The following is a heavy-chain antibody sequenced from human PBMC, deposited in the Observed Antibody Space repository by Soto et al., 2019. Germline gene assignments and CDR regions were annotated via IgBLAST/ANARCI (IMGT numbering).Heavy chain of an antibody. V-gene: IGHV1-18*04. CDR2: ISAYNGNT. D-gene: IGHD3-3*01. Sequence: ASVKVSCKASGYTFTNYGISWVRQAPGQGLEWMGWISAYNGNTNYAQNLQGRVTMTTDTSTSTAYMELRSLRSDDTAVYYCARVDVLRFLECLIWGQGPPVTVS. CDR3: ARVDVLRFLECLI. CDR1: GYTFTNYG. J-gene: IGHJ4*02.